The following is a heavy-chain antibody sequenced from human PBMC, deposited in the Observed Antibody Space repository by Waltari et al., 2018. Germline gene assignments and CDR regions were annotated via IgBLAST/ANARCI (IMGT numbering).Heavy chain of an antibody. CDR2: IKKDGSEE. V-gene: IGHV3-7*01. J-gene: IGHJ3*02. CDR1: GFTLSSYW. D-gene: IGHD3-22*01. Sequence: EVQLVESGGGLVQPGGSLMLACAASGFTLSSYWMGWVRQAPGKGLEWVANIKKDGSEEYYVDSVRGRFTISGDNAKNSLYLQMNSLRPEDTAVYYCARDQWFAFDIWGQGTMVTVSS. CDR3: ARDQWFAFDI.